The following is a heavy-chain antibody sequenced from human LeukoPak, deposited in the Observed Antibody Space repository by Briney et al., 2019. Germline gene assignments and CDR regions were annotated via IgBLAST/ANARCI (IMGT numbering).Heavy chain of an antibody. V-gene: IGHV4-61*02. CDR2: IYTSGST. D-gene: IGHD3-22*01. Sequence: KASETLSLTCTVSGGSISSGNYYWSWIRQPAGKGLEWIGRIYTSGSTNYNPSLKSRVTISVDTSKNQFSLELSSVTAADTAVYYCARGPYYYDSSGNFDYWGQGTLVTVSS. J-gene: IGHJ4*02. CDR3: ARGPYYYDSSGNFDY. CDR1: GGSISSGNYY.